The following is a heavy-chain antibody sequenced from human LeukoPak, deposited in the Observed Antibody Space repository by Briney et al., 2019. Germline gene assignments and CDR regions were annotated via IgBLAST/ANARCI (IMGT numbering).Heavy chain of an antibody. Sequence: GGSLRLSCAASGFTFSTYGMHWVRQAPGKGLEWVAFIKYDGSNKYYTDSVKGRFTISRDNSKNTLYLQMNSLRAEDTAVYYCAKDQGYFTSAGYWGQGTLVTVSS. CDR1: GFTFSTYG. CDR3: AKDQGYFTSAGY. D-gene: IGHD2-8*01. V-gene: IGHV3-30*02. J-gene: IGHJ4*02. CDR2: IKYDGSNK.